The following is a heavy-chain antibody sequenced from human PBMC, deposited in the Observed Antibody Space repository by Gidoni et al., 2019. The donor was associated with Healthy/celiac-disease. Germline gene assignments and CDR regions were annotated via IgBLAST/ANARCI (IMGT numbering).Heavy chain of an antibody. Sequence: QVQLQESGPGLVKPSETLSLPCTVSGYSISSGYYWGWIRQPPGKGLEWIGNIYHSGSTYYTPSLKSRVTISVDTSKNQFSLKLSSVTAADTAVYYCARDKRGDTYGYRYGMDVWGQGTTVTVSS. CDR2: IYHSGST. J-gene: IGHJ6*02. D-gene: IGHD5-18*01. CDR1: GYSISSGYY. V-gene: IGHV4-38-2*02. CDR3: ARDKRGDTYGYRYGMDV.